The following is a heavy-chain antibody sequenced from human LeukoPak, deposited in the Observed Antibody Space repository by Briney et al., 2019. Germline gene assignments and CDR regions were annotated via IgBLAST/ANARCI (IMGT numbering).Heavy chain of an antibody. CDR3: ASSGTTGTPSDY. Sequence: ASVTVSCKASGYTFTGYYMHWVRQAPGQGLEWMGWINPNSGGTNYAQKFQGRVTMTRDTSISTAYMEVSRLRSDDTAVYYCASSGTTGTPSDYWGQGTLVTVSS. CDR1: GYTFTGYY. CDR2: INPNSGGT. D-gene: IGHD1-1*01. V-gene: IGHV1-2*02. J-gene: IGHJ4*02.